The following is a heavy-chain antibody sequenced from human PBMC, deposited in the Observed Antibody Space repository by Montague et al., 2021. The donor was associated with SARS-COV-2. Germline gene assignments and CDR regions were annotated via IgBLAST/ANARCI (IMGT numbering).Heavy chain of an antibody. Sequence: SETLSLTCAVSGGFISSGNWWSWVRQPPGKGLEWIGEIFHSGAASYNPSLKSRLTISMDKSKNEFFLKLNPVTAADTAMYYCARDFVAAVPDRFDSWGQGVLVTVSS. J-gene: IGHJ4*02. V-gene: IGHV4/OR15-8*02. CDR2: IFHSGAA. D-gene: IGHD6-13*01. CDR1: GGFISSGNW. CDR3: ARDFVAAVPDRFDS.